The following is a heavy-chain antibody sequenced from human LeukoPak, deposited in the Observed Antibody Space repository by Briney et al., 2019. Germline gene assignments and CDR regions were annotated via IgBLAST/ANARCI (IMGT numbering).Heavy chain of an antibody. Sequence: ASVKVSCKASGYTFTSYYMHWVRQAPGQGLEWMGIINPSGGSTSYAQKFQGRVTMTRDTSTSTVYMELSSLRSEDTAVYYCARGGPSGWYFGSSKSDYWGQGTLVTVSS. J-gene: IGHJ4*02. V-gene: IGHV1-46*01. D-gene: IGHD6-19*01. CDR1: GYTFTSYY. CDR2: INPSGGST. CDR3: ARGGPSGWYFGSSKSDY.